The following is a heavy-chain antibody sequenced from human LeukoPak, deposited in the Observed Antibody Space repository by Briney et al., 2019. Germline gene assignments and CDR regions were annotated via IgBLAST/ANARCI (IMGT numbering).Heavy chain of an antibody. CDR3: ARIGHGANSHLKWYFDL. D-gene: IGHD4-23*01. CDR1: GVSISTNIYY. J-gene: IGHJ2*01. Sequence: PSETLSLTCNVSGVSISTNIYYWAWIRQPPGKGLEWIGTIFYSGSAYYNPSFKSRLAIPLDTPKNQFSLELSSVTAADTAVYYCARIGHGANSHLKWYFDLWGRGTLVTVSS. CDR2: IFYSGSA. V-gene: IGHV4-39*01.